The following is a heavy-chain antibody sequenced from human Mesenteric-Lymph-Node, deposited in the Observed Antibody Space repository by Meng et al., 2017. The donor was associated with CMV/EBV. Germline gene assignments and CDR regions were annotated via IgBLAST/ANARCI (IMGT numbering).Heavy chain of an antibody. D-gene: IGHD1-26*01. J-gene: IGHJ4*02. Sequence: GSLRLSCAVHGGSFSIYYWHWIRQSPGRELEWIGEVNHAGSTNYNLTFKSRVTILVDASKNQFSLKLTSMTAADTAVYYCASSELGAHDYWGQGTPVTVSS. V-gene: IGHV4-34*01. CDR3: ASSELGAHDY. CDR2: VNHAGST. CDR1: GGSFSIYY.